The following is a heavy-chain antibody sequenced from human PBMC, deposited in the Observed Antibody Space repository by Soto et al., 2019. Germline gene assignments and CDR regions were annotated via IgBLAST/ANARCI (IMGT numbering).Heavy chain of an antibody. CDR3: VGRKKVRPPLCAVDI. D-gene: IGHD2-21*01. CDR2: IYHSGST. CDR1: AGSMSRSNW. J-gene: IGHJ3*02. Sequence: PETLPDTWAVSAGSMSRSNWWGWVRQPPGKGLEWIGEIYHSGSTNYNPSLKSRVTISVDKSKNQFSLKLSSVTAADTPVYYCVGRKKVRPPLCAVDIRGQGKLVT. V-gene: IGHV4-4*03.